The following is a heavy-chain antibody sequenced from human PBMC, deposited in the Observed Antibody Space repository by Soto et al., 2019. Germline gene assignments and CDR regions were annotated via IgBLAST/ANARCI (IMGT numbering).Heavy chain of an antibody. Sequence: VQLVESGGGVVQPGRSLRLSCAASGFTFSSYAMHWVRQAPGKGLEWVAVISYDGSNKYYADSVKGRFTISRDNSKNTLYLQMNSLRAEDTAVYYCARVVPAAMPRYSDYWGQGTLVTVSS. CDR3: ARVVPAAMPRYSDY. D-gene: IGHD2-2*01. V-gene: IGHV3-30-3*01. J-gene: IGHJ4*02. CDR2: ISYDGSNK. CDR1: GFTFSSYA.